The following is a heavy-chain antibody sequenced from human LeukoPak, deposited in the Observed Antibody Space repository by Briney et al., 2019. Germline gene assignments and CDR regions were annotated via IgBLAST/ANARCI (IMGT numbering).Heavy chain of an antibody. D-gene: IGHD6-13*01. J-gene: IGHJ4*02. CDR2: ISTYNGNT. V-gene: IGHV1-18*01. CDR3: ARDLTIVAAGTFGY. Sequence: GAAVKVSCKASGYTFTSYSVSWVRHAPGQGLGWMGWISTYNGNTNYAQKFQGRVTMTTDTSTSTAYMELRRLRSDDTAIYYCARDLTIVAAGTFGYWGQGTLVTVSS. CDR1: GYTFTSYS.